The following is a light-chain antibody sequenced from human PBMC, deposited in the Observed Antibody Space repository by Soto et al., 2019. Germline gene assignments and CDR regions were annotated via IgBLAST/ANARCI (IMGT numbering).Light chain of an antibody. CDR3: SSYAGSSNV. CDR1: SSDVGCYNY. CDR2: EVN. Sequence: QSVLTQPPSASGSPGQSVAISCTGTSSDVGCYNYVSWYQQHPAKAPKLMIYEVNKRPSGVPDRFSGSKSGNTASLTVSGLQAEDEADYYCSSYAGSSNVFGTGTKVTVL. V-gene: IGLV2-8*01. J-gene: IGLJ1*01.